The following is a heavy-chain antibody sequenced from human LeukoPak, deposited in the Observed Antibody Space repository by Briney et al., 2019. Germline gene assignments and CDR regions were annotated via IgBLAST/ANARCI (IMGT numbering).Heavy chain of an antibody. Sequence: GASVKVSCKASGNTFTNNGISWVRQAPGQGLEWMGWISAYNGNTNYAQKLQGRVTMTTDTPTSTAYMELRSLRSDDTAVYYCARSWEITEWFDPWGQGTLVTVSS. CDR1: GNTFTNNG. V-gene: IGHV1-18*01. J-gene: IGHJ5*02. CDR2: ISAYNGNT. CDR3: ARSWEITEWFDP. D-gene: IGHD1-26*01.